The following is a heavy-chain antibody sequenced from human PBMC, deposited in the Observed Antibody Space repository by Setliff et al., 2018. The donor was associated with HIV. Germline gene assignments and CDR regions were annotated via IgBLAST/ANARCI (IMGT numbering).Heavy chain of an antibody. V-gene: IGHV4-59*08. CDR3: ARPLSESYNFWGDAFAI. CDR2: IYYSGTT. J-gene: IGHJ3*02. D-gene: IGHD3-3*01. CDR1: AGSISNYY. Sequence: PSETLSLTCTVSAGSISNYYWSWIRQPPGKGLEWIGYIYYSGTTNYNPSLQSRITISVDTSKKQFSLKLSSVTAADTAVYYCARPLSESYNFWGDAFAIWGQGTMVTVSS.